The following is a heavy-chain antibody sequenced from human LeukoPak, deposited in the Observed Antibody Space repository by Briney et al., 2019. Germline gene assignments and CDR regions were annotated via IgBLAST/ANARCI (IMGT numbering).Heavy chain of an antibody. J-gene: IGHJ6*03. V-gene: IGHV4-34*01. CDR3: ARGHYRVRYNWNLSHYYMDV. CDR2: INHSGST. Sequence: PSETLSLTCAVYGGSFSGCYWSWIRQPPGKGLEWIGEINHSGSTNYNPSLKSRVTISVDTSKNQFSLKLSSVTAADTAVYYCARGHYRVRYNWNLSHYYMDVWGKGTTVTVSS. D-gene: IGHD1-1*01. CDR1: GGSFSGCY.